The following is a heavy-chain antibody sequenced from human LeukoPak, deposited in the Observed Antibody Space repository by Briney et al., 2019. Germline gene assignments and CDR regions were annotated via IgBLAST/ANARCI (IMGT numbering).Heavy chain of an antibody. J-gene: IGHJ4*02. CDR1: GFTFSSYG. CDR2: ISSDGSNK. Sequence: GGSLTLSCAASGFTFSSYGMHWVRQAPGKGLEWVAVISSDGSNKYYADSVKGRFTISRDNSKNTLYLQMNSLRAEDTAVYYCAKDAHGVVVPAAYFDYWGQGTLVTVSS. D-gene: IGHD2-2*01. V-gene: IGHV3-30*18. CDR3: AKDAHGVVVPAAYFDY.